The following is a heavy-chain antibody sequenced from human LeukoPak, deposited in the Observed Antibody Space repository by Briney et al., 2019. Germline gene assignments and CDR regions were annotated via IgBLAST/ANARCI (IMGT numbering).Heavy chain of an antibody. CDR1: GFSLIPSGMC. V-gene: IGHV2-70*11. Sequence: SGPALVKPTQTLTLTCTFSGFSLIPSGMCVSWIRQPPGKALGWLARFDWDDDKYYSISLKTRLTISKDTSKNQVVLTMTNMDPVDTATYYCAREDILTGYSYWGQGTLVTVSS. CDR3: AREDILTGYSY. J-gene: IGHJ4*02. CDR2: FDWDDDK. D-gene: IGHD3-9*01.